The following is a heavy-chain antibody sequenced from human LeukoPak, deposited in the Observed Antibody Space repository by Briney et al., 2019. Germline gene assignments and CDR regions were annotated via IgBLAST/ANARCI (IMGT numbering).Heavy chain of an antibody. J-gene: IGHJ3*02. V-gene: IGHV4-39*01. CDR3: AKTYSSGWYPNVFDI. D-gene: IGHD6-19*01. Sequence: SETLSLTCTVSGGSISSSSYYWGWIRQPPGKGLEWIGSIYYSGSTYYNPSLKSRVTISVDTSKNQFSLKLSSVTAADTAVYYCAKTYSSGWYPNVFDIWGQGTMVTVSS. CDR2: IYYSGST. CDR1: GGSISSSSYY.